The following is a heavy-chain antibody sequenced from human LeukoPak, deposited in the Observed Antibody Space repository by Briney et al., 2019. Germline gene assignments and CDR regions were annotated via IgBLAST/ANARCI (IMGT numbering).Heavy chain of an antibody. CDR2: IRSKAYGGTT. Sequence: GGSLRLSCTASGCTLGDYAMSWVRQAPGKGLEWVGLIRSKAYGGTTEYAASVKGRFTISRDDSKSIAYLQMNSLKTEDTAVHYCTRDESVSSLVRYYYYGMDVWGQGTTVTVSS. CDR1: GCTLGDYA. V-gene: IGHV3-49*04. J-gene: IGHJ6*02. D-gene: IGHD6-13*01. CDR3: TRDESVSSLVRYYYYGMDV.